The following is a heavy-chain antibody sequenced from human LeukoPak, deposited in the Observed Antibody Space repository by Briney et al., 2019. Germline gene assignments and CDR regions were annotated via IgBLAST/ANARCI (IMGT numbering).Heavy chain of an antibody. J-gene: IGHJ6*03. Sequence: ASVKVSCKASGYTFSNYAINWVRQAPGQGLEWMGWINTNTGNPTYAQGFTGRFVFSLDTSVSTAYLQISSLKAEDTAVYYCARDLASPYYDFWSGYYPYYYYYYMDVWGKGTTVTVSS. CDR3: ARDLASPYYDFWSGYYPYYYYYYMDV. D-gene: IGHD3-3*01. CDR2: INTNTGNP. V-gene: IGHV7-4-1*02. CDR1: GYTFSNYA.